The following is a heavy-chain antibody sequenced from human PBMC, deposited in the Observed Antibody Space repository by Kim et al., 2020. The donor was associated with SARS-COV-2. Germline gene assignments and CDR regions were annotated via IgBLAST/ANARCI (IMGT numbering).Heavy chain of an antibody. CDR3: VKWFDWSPEYYFDY. Sequence: GGSLRLSCSASGFTFSSYAMHWVRQAPGKGLEYVSAISSNGGSTYYADSVKGRFTISRDNSKNTLYLQMSSLRAEDTAVYYCVKWFDWSPEYYFDYWGQGTLVTVSS. J-gene: IGHJ4*02. CDR1: GFTFSSYA. D-gene: IGHD3-9*01. V-gene: IGHV3-64D*06. CDR2: ISSNGGST.